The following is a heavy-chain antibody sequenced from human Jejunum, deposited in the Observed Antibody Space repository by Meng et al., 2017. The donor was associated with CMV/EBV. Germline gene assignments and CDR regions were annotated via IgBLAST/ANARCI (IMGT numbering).Heavy chain of an antibody. V-gene: IGHV4-39*01. Sequence: GGSITINDHFWGWVRQSPGKGLEWIGTISSSGRAYYNPSLQSRVTISTDTSRNQFSLNLNSVTAADTAMYYCARCPTGVLGASRDYWGQGTLVTVSS. J-gene: IGHJ4*02. CDR3: ARCPTGVLGASRDY. CDR2: ISSSGRA. CDR1: GGSITINDHF. D-gene: IGHD1-26*01.